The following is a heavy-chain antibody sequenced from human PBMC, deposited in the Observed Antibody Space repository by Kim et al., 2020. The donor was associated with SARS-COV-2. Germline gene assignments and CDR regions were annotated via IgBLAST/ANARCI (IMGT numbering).Heavy chain of an antibody. D-gene: IGHD2-21*02. V-gene: IGHV3-30*04. CDR3: ARVDPHGGNSPSDY. CDR2: ISYDGSNK. Sequence: GGSLRLSCAASGFTFSRYAMHWVRQAPGKGLEWVAVISYDGSNKNYADSVKGRFTISRDNSKNTLYLQMNSLRAEDTAVYYCARVDPHGGNSPSDYWGQGTLVTVSS. CDR1: GFTFSRYA. J-gene: IGHJ4*02.